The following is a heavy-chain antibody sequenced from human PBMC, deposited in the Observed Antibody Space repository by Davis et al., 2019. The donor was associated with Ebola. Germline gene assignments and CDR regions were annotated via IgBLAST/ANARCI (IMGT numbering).Heavy chain of an antibody. V-gene: IGHV1-3*01. CDR3: ARDQTSDWSPFDY. J-gene: IGHJ4*02. Sequence: ASVKVSCKASGYSLTSNAMHWVRQAPGQRLEWMGWISAVKGNTKYSQKFQGRVTITRDTSANTAYMELSSLTSEDTAVYYCARDQTSDWSPFDYWGQETLVTVSS. CDR1: GYSLTSNA. D-gene: IGHD3-9*01. CDR2: ISAVKGNT.